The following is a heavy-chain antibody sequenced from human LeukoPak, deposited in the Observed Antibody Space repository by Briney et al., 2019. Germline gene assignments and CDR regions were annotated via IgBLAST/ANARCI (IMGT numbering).Heavy chain of an antibody. J-gene: IGHJ6*02. D-gene: IGHD2-21*02. CDR2: SNHGGST. Sequence: PSGTLSLTCAVYGGSFSGYYWSWIRQPPGKGLEWIGESNHGGSTNYNPSLKSRVTISVYTSKNQFSLKLSSVTAADTAVYYCASRKVVTATYYYYGMDVWGQGTTVTVSS. CDR1: GGSFSGYY. V-gene: IGHV4-34*01. CDR3: ASRKVVTATYYYYGMDV.